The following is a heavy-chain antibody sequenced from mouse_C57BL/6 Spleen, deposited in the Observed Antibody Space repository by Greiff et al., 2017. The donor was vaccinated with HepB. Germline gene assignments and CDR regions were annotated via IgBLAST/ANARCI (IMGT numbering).Heavy chain of an antibody. CDR3: AREGTGYWYFDV. V-gene: IGHV1-82*01. CDR1: GYAFSSSW. J-gene: IGHJ1*03. CDR2: IYPGYGDT. Sequence: QVQLKQSGPELVKPGASVKITCKASGYAFSSSWMNWVKQRPGKGLEWIGPIYPGYGDTNYKWKFKGKATLTADKSSSTVYMQLSSLTSEYSAVYFCAREGTGYWYFDVWGTGTTVTVSS. D-gene: IGHD3-3*01.